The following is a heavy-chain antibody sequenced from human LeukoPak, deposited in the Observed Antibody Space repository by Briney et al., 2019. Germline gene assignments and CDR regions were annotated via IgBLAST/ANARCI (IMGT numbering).Heavy chain of an antibody. CDR2: IKQDGSEK. CDR1: GFTFSSYW. D-gene: IGHD2-15*01. V-gene: IGHV3-7*01. CDR3: ARGLCRGGACYSEPFDY. J-gene: IGHJ4*02. Sequence: GGSLRLSCAASGFTFSSYWMSWVRQAPGKGLEWVANIKQDGSEKYYVDSVKGRFTISRDNAKNSLYLQMNSLRAEDTAVYYCARGLCRGGACYSEPFDYWGQGTLVTVTS.